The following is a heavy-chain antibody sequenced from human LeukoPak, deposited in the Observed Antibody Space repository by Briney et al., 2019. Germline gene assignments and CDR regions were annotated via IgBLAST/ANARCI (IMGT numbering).Heavy chain of an antibody. CDR1: GGSFSGYY. D-gene: IGHD6-13*01. V-gene: IGHV4-34*01. CDR3: AKKGVAAARHNWFDP. CDR2: INHSGST. Sequence: SETLSLTCAVYGGSFSGYYWSWIRQPPGKGLEWIGEINHSGSTNYNPSLKSRVTISVDTSKNQFSLKLSSVTAADTAVYYCAKKGVAAARHNWFDPWGQGTLVTVSS. J-gene: IGHJ5*02.